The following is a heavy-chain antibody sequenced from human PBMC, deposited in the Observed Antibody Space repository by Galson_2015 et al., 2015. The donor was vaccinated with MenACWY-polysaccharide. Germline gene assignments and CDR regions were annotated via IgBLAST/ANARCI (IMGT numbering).Heavy chain of an antibody. D-gene: IGHD3-10*01. Sequence: SVKVSCKASGYTFTSYAMHWVRQAPGHRLEWMGWINAGNGNTKYSQKFQGRVTITRDTSATTAYVEVSSLRSEDTAVYYCARDYYASGSYSGWFDPWGQGTLVTVSS. CDR1: GYTFTSYA. CDR2: INAGNGNT. J-gene: IGHJ5*02. CDR3: ARDYYASGSYSGWFDP. V-gene: IGHV1-3*01.